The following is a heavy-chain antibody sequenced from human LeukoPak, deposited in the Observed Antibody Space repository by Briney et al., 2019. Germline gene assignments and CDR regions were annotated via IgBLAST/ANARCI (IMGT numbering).Heavy chain of an antibody. J-gene: IGHJ4*02. CDR1: GYSLTGYY. Sequence: ASVKVSCKASGYSLTGYYMHWVRQAPGQGLEWMGWINPNSGGTNYAQKFQGRITMTRDTSISTAYMELSRLRSDDTAVYYCARRSYGYSFDYWGQGTLVTVSS. D-gene: IGHD1-26*01. CDR2: INPNSGGT. CDR3: ARRSYGYSFDY. V-gene: IGHV1-2*02.